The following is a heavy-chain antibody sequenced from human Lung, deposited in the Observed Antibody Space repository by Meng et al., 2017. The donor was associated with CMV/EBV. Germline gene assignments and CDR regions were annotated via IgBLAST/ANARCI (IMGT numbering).Heavy chain of an antibody. CDR3: GRDLTGERDQ. V-gene: IGHV3-74*03. J-gene: IGHJ4*02. CDR1: GFTFSKYW. D-gene: IGHD7-27*01. CDR2: INTDGSFT. Sequence: EVQLVESGGGLVQPGGSTRLSCEYSGFTFSKYWFHWVRQVPGEGLVWVSRINTDGSFTSYADSVKGRFTISRDNAKNTLYLHMHTLRVDDSAVYYCGRDLTGERDQWGQGTLVTVSS.